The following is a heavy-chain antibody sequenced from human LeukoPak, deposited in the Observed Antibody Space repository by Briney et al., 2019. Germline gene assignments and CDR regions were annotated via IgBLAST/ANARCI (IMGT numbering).Heavy chain of an antibody. V-gene: IGHV3-66*02. CDR3: AILTLGELSSYDY. CDR1: GFTVSSNY. J-gene: IGHJ4*02. Sequence: PGGSLRLSCAASGFTVSSNYMSWVRQAPGKGLEWVSVIYSGGRTYYADSVKGRFIISRDNSKNTLYLQMSSLRAEDTAVYYCAILTLGELSSYDYWGQGTLVTVSS. D-gene: IGHD3-16*02. CDR2: IYSGGRT.